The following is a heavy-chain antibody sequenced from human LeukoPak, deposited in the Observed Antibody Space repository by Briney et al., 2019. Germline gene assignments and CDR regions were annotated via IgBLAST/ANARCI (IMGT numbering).Heavy chain of an antibody. CDR3: ARDEVNTMGHLYMDV. CDR1: GGSISSYY. CDR2: IYYSGST. J-gene: IGHJ6*03. D-gene: IGHD3-10*01. Sequence: SETLSLTCTVSGGSISSYYWSWIRQPPGKGLEWIGYIYYSGSTNYNPSLKSRVTISVDTSKNQFSLKLSSVTAADTAVYYCARDEVNTMGHLYMDVWGKGTTVTVSS. V-gene: IGHV4-59*01.